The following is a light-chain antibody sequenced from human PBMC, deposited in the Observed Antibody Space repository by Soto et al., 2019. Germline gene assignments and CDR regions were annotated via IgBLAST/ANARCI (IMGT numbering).Light chain of an antibody. CDR3: QQSYSTPLT. J-gene: IGKJ4*01. CDR2: AAS. Sequence: DIQMTQSPSSLSASVGDRVTITCRASQSISSYLNWYQQKPGKAPKLLIYAASSLQSGVPSRFSGSGSGTDFTRTISSLQPEDFATYYCQQSYSTPLTFGGGTKVDI. V-gene: IGKV1-39*01. CDR1: QSISSY.